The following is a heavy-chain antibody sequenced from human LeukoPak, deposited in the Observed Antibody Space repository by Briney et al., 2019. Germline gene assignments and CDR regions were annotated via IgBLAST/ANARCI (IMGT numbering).Heavy chain of an antibody. Sequence: GGSLRLSCAASGFTFSSYGMHWVRQAPGKGLEWVAFIRYDGNNKYYADSVKGRFTISRDNSKNTLYLQMNSLRAEDTAVYYCAKDGYRNYYGSGSPLSWGQGTLVTVSS. CDR2: IRYDGNNK. CDR3: AKDGYRNYYGSGSPLS. V-gene: IGHV3-30*02. CDR1: GFTFSSYG. J-gene: IGHJ4*02. D-gene: IGHD3-10*01.